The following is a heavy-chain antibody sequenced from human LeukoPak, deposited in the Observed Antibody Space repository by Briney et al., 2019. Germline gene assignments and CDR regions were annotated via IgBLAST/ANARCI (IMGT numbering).Heavy chain of an antibody. D-gene: IGHD3-3*01. CDR2: INHGGST. Sequence: KSSETLSLTCAVYGGSFSGYHWSWIRQPPGKGLEWIGEINHGGSTNYNPSLKSRVTISVDTSKNQFSLKLSSVTAADTAVYYCARGGLRFLEWLLPFDYWGQGTLVTVSS. CDR1: GGSFSGYH. V-gene: IGHV4-34*01. J-gene: IGHJ4*02. CDR3: ARGGLRFLEWLLPFDY.